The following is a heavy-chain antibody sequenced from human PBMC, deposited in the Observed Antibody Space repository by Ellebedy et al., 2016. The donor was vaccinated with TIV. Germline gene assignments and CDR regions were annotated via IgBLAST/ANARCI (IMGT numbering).Heavy chain of an antibody. V-gene: IGHV1-8*01. J-gene: IGHJ1*01. CDR1: VYTFTSYD. CDR2: MNPNSGNT. CDR3: ERGYDSSGSPTVRYFQH. Sequence: AASVKVSCKASVYTFTSYDINWVRQATGQGLEWMGWMNPNSGNTAYAQKFQGRITMTRNTSITTAYMELSSLRSEDMAVYYSERGYDSSGSPTVRYFQHWGQGTLVTVSS. D-gene: IGHD3-22*01.